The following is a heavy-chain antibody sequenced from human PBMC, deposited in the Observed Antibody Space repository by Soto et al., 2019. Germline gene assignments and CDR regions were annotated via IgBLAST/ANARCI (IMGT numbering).Heavy chain of an antibody. CDR2: ISASTRNT. V-gene: IGHV1-18*01. J-gene: IGHJ2*01. D-gene: IGHD2-15*01. Sequence: ASVKVSCKASGYTFSDYAISWVRQAPGQGLEWMGWISASTRNTDQAQNFQGRVILTLDTSTNTAYMELRSLRSDDTAVYYCVRCYCSVGSCYACWHFDLWGRGTLVTVSS. CDR1: GYTFSDYA. CDR3: VRCYCSVGSCYACWHFDL.